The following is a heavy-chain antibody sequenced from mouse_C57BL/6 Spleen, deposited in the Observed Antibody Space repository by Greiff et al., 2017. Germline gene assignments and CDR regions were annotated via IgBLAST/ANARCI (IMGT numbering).Heavy chain of an antibody. CDR2: ISDGGSYT. CDR1: GFTFSSYA. Sequence: EVKLVESGGGLVKPGGSLKLSCAASGFTFSSYAMSWVRQTPEQRLEWVATISDGGSYTYYPDNVKGRFTISRDNAKNNLYLQLSHLKSEDTAMYYCAKEGGAFYWGQGTLVTVSA. V-gene: IGHV5-4*01. CDR3: AKEGGAFY. J-gene: IGHJ3*01.